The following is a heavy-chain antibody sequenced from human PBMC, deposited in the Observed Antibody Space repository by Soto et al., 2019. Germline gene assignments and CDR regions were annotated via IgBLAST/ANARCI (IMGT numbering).Heavy chain of an antibody. V-gene: IGHV3-33*01. D-gene: IGHD5-12*01. CDR1: GFTYSSYG. Sequence: QVQLVESGGGVVQPGRSLRLSCAVSGFTYSSYGMHWVRQAPGKGLEWVVVIWCAGSNKYYADSVKGRFIISRDDSKTALSLQMNRLIAKDTAVYYCARDSAWLFDSWGQGTLFTVSS. CDR2: IWCAGSNK. CDR3: ARDSAWLFDS. J-gene: IGHJ4*02.